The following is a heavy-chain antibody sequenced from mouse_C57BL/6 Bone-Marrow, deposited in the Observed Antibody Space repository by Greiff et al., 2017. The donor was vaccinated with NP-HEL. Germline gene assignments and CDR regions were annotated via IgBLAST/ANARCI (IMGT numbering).Heavy chain of an antibody. V-gene: IGHV3-8*01. CDR2: ISYSGST. CDR3: ARGSNYYGSSYWYFDV. D-gene: IGHD1-1*01. CDR1: GYSITSDY. Sequence: EVKLMESGPGLAKPSQTLSLTCSVTGYSITSDYWNWIRKFPGNKLEYVGYISYSGSTYYNPSLKSRISITRDTSKNQYYLQLNSVTTEDTATYYCARGSNYYGSSYWYFDVWGTGTTVTVSS. J-gene: IGHJ1*03.